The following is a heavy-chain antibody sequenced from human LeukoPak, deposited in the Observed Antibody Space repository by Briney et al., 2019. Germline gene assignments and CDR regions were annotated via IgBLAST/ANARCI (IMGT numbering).Heavy chain of an antibody. J-gene: IGHJ4*02. CDR1: GYTFTSYD. CDR2: MSPNSGDT. V-gene: IGHV1-8*01. D-gene: IGHD7-27*01. CDR3: ARGPPNWGYDY. Sequence: GASVTVSCTASGYTFTSYDFNWVRQATGQRPEWMGWMSPNSGDTGYAQKFQDRVTMTRNTSISTAYMELSSLRSDDTAVHYCARGPPNWGYDYWGPGTLVTVSS.